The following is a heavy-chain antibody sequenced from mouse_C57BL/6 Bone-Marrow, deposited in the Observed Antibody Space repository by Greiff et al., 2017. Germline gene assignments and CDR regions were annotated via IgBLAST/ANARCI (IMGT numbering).Heavy chain of an antibody. J-gene: IGHJ2*01. D-gene: IGHD2-3*01. CDR2: IYPGNSDT. V-gene: IGHV1-5*01. Sequence: VQLQQSGTVLARPGASVKMSCKTSGYTFTSYWMHWVKQRPGQGLEWIGAIYPGNSDTSYNQKFKSKAKLTAVTSASTAYMELSSLTNEDSAVYYCTRSDGYYVPFFDYWGQGTTLTVSS. CDR3: TRSDGYYVPFFDY. CDR1: GYTFTSYW.